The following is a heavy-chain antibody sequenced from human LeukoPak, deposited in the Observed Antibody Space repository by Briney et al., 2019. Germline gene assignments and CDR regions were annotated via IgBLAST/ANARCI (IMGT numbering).Heavy chain of an antibody. CDR3: ARDQGYCTNGVCYSQFFDY. CDR2: IYSDNT. CDR1: GFTVSTNS. D-gene: IGHD2-8*01. Sequence: GSLRLSCTVSGFTVSTNSMSWVRQAPGKGLEWVSFIYSDNTHYSDSVKGRFTISRDNSKNTLYLQMNSLRAEDTAVYYCARDQGYCTNGVCYSQFFDYWGQGTLVTVSS. V-gene: IGHV3-53*01. J-gene: IGHJ4*02.